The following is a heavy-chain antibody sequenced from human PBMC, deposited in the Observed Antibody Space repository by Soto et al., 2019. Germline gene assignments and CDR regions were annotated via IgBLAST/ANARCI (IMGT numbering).Heavy chain of an antibody. CDR1: RITFNYYW. Sequence: EVQLVESGGGLVQPGGSLRLSCAASRITFNYYWMTWVRQAPGKGLDWVANIKEDGSEKHYVDSVKGRFTISRDNAKNSLYLQMNNLRAEDTAVYYCVRDTLVSDTTGYRPSDLWGQGALVSVSS. CDR2: IKEDGSEK. J-gene: IGHJ5*02. D-gene: IGHD3-9*01. V-gene: IGHV3-7*05. CDR3: VRDTLVSDTTGYRPSDL.